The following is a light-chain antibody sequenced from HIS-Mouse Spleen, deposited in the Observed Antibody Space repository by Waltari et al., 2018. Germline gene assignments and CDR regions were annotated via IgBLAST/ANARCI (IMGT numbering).Light chain of an antibody. V-gene: IGLV2-23*03. CDR3: CSYAGSSTFLV. Sequence: QSALTQPASVSGSPGQSITISCTGTSSDVGSYNLVSWYQTHPGKAPKPMIYEGSKRPSGVSNRFSGAKSGNTASLTISGLQAEDEADYYCCSYAGSSTFLVFGGGTKLTVL. CDR1: SSDVGSYNL. J-gene: IGLJ2*01. CDR2: EGS.